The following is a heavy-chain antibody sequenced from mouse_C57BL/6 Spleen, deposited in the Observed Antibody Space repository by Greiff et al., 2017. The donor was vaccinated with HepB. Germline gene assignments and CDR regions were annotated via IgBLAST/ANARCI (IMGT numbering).Heavy chain of an antibody. Sequence: DVKLVESGGGLVQPGGSMKLSCVASGFTFSNYWMNWVRQSPEKGLEWVAQIRLKSDNYATHYAESVKGRFTISRDDSKSSVYLQMNNLRAEDTGIYYCTRGYGSDWYFDVWGTGTTVTVSS. CDR3: TRGYGSDWYFDV. CDR2: IRLKSDNYAT. J-gene: IGHJ1*03. CDR1: GFTFSNYW. V-gene: IGHV6-3*01. D-gene: IGHD1-1*01.